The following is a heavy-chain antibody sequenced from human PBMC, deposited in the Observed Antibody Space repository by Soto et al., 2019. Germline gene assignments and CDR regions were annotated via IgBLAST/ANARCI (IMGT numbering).Heavy chain of an antibody. V-gene: IGHV1-69*12. CDR3: ARHRVGGYNSWGFDY. Sequence: QVQLVQSGAEVKKPGSSVKVSCKASGGTFSSYAISWVRQAPGQGLEWMGGIIPIFGTANYAQKFQGRVTITADEATSTADMELSSLRSEDTAVYYCARHRVGGYNSWGFDYWGQGTLVTVSS. D-gene: IGHD5-12*01. CDR1: GGTFSSYA. CDR2: IIPIFGTA. J-gene: IGHJ4*02.